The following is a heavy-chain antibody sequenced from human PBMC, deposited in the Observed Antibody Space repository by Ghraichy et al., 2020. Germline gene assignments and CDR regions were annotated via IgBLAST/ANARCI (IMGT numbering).Heavy chain of an antibody. Sequence: LSLTCAASGFTFSSYVMSWVRQAPGKGLEWVSTISGSGGSTYYADSVKGRFTISRDNSKNTLYLQMNSLRAEDTAVYYCAKALTLATRVWGEQYFDLWGRGTLVTVSS. CDR3: AKALTLATRVWGEQYFDL. V-gene: IGHV3-23*01. J-gene: IGHJ2*01. CDR2: ISGSGGST. D-gene: IGHD3-16*01. CDR1: GFTFSSYV.